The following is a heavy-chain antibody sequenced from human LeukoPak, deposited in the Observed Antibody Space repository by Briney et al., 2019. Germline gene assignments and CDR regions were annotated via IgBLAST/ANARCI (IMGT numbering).Heavy chain of an antibody. Sequence: PGGSLRLSCAASGFTFNNYAMSWVRQAPGKGLEWVSAISAAGGDTFYADSVRGRFTLPRDNSKKNVFLQMTSLSADDTAVYYCAKAGWYSAKTYATYDDAYDIWGQGTMVTVSS. CDR3: AKAGWYSAKTYATYDDAYDI. D-gene: IGHD1-26*01. CDR2: ISAAGGDT. CDR1: GFTFNNYA. J-gene: IGHJ3*02. V-gene: IGHV3-23*01.